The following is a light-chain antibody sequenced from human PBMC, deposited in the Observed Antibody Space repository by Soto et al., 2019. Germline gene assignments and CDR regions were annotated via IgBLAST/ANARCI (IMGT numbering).Light chain of an antibody. J-gene: IGKJ1*01. CDR1: QTINTW. V-gene: IGKV1-5*03. Sequence: DIQMTQSPYTLSASVGDRITITCRASQTINTWLAWFQQKPGKAPKLLISKASSLESGVPSRFSGGGSGTELTLSISSLQPDDSATYYCQQYKSYSWTFGQGTKVEIE. CDR3: QQYKSYSWT. CDR2: KAS.